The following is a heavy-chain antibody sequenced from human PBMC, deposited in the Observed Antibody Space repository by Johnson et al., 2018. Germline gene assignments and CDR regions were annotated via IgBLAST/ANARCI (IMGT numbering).Heavy chain of an antibody. V-gene: IGHV4-34*01. D-gene: IGHD3-10*01. J-gene: IGHJ3*02. CDR3: ATSGPVYGSGSYTHAFDI. CDR1: GGSLSGYY. CDR2: INHSGST. Sequence: QVQLQQWGAGLLKPSETLSLTCAVYGGSLSGYYWSWIRQPPGKGLEWIGEINHSGSTNYNPSLKSRVTISVDTSKNQFSLKLSSVTAADTAVYYWATSGPVYGSGSYTHAFDIWGQGTMVTVSS.